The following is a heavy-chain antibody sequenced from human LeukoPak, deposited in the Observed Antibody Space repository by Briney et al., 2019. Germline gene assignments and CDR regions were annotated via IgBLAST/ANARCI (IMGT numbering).Heavy chain of an antibody. CDR3: TTGGSSWASGYYYYMDV. D-gene: IGHD6-13*01. CDR1: GFTFSNAW. CDR2: IKTKTDGGTT. Sequence: GGSLRLSCAASGFTFSNAWMSWVRQAPGKGLEWVGRIKTKTDGGTTDYAAPVKGRFTISRDDSKNMVYLQMNSLKTEDTAVYYCTTGGSSWASGYYYYMDVWGKGTTVAVSS. V-gene: IGHV3-15*01. J-gene: IGHJ6*03.